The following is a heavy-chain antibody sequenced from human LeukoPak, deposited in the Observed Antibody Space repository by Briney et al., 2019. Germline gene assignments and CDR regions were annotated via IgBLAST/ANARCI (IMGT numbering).Heavy chain of an antibody. D-gene: IGHD3-16*01. J-gene: IGHJ4*02. Sequence: GGSPRLSCAASGFTFRSYWMSWVRQAPGQGLEWVANLNQDGNEKYYVDSVKGRFTISRDNAKKSLYLQMNSLRAEDTAVYYCGRDGGPVDHWGQGTLVTVSS. CDR2: LNQDGNEK. CDR1: GFTFRSYW. CDR3: GRDGGPVDH. V-gene: IGHV3-7*03.